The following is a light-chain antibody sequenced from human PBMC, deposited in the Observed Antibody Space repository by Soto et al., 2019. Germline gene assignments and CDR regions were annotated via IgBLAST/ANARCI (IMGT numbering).Light chain of an antibody. CDR3: AAWDDSLSGWV. V-gene: IGLV1-47*01. CDR1: SSNIGSNY. J-gene: IGLJ3*02. CDR2: RNN. Sequence: QPVLTQRPSASGTPGQRVTISCSGSSSNIGSNYVYWYQQLPGTAPKLLIYRNNQRPSGVPDRFSGSKSGTSASLAISGLRSEDEADYYCAAWDDSLSGWVFGGGTKLTVL.